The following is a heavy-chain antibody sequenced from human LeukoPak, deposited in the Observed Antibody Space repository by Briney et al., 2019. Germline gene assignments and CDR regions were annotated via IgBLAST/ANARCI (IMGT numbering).Heavy chain of an antibody. Sequence: ASVKVSCKASGYSFTSNYLHWVRQAPGQGLEWMGWMNPNTGGTHYAQKFQGRVTMTRDTSISTAYLELSRLRSDDTAVYYCARRHYYGSGSRTYYMDVWGKGTTVTISS. J-gene: IGHJ6*03. CDR1: GYSFTSNY. V-gene: IGHV1-2*02. CDR2: MNPNTGGT. CDR3: ARRHYYGSGSRTYYMDV. D-gene: IGHD3-10*01.